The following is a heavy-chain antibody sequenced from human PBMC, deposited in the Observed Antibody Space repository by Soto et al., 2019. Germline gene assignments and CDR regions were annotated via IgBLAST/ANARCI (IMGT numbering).Heavy chain of an antibody. Sequence: EVQLMESGGGLVQPGGSLRLSCAASGFTFKIFTMDWVRQAPGKGLEWIAHISSESDTIYYADSVKGRFSISTDSAKESLCIQMNSLRVEDTAVYYCARDREGSTGYDWARDYWGQGALVTVYS. D-gene: IGHD5-12*01. CDR1: GFTFKIFT. CDR3: ARDREGSTGYDWARDY. J-gene: IGHJ4*02. V-gene: IGHV3-48*01. CDR2: ISSESDTI.